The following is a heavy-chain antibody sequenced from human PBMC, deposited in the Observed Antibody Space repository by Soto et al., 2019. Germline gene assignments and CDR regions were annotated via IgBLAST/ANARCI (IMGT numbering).Heavy chain of an antibody. CDR2: IIPIFGTA. J-gene: IGHJ4*02. CDR3: ASSRRWLHYFDY. Sequence: QVQLVQSGAEVKKPGSSVKVSCKASGGTFSSYAISWVRQAPGQGREWMGGIIPIFGTANYAQKFPGRVTTTADESSSTACMGLSSLRSDDTAVYYCASSRRWLHYFDYWGQGTLVTFSS. CDR1: GGTFSSYA. V-gene: IGHV1-69*01. D-gene: IGHD5-12*01.